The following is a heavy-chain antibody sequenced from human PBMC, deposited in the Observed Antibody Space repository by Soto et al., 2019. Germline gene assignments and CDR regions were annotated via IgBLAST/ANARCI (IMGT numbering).Heavy chain of an antibody. Sequence: QVQLVQSGAEVKKPGSSVKVSCKASGGTLSSYGISWVRLAPGQGLEWMGGIIPIFGTPNYAQKLQGRVTXTADESTSTTYMELCSLRSEDTAVYYCARALTIGGDTSGMDVWGQGTTVTVSS. CDR2: IIPIFGTP. CDR3: ARALTIGGDTSGMDV. J-gene: IGHJ6*02. V-gene: IGHV1-69*12. D-gene: IGHD3-16*01. CDR1: GGTLSSYG.